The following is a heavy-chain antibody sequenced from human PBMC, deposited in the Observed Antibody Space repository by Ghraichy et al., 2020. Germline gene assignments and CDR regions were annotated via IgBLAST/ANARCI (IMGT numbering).Heavy chain of an antibody. CDR1: GFTFSSYG. CDR3: APLGSYGTGGDY. V-gene: IGHV3-33*01. D-gene: IGHD1-26*01. CDR2: IWYDGSNK. J-gene: IGHJ4*02. Sequence: GGSLRLSCAASGFTFSSYGMHWVRQAPGKGLEWVAVIWYDGSNKYYADSVKGRFTISRDNSKNTLYLQMNSLRAEDTAVYYCAPLGSYGTGGDYWGQGTLVTVSS.